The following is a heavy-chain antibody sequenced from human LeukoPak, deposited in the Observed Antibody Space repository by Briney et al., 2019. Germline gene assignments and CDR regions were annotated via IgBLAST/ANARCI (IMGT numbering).Heavy chain of an antibody. CDR2: IYYSGST. V-gene: IGHV4-39*01. CDR3: ARLGYYDFWIDY. Sequence: SSETLSLTCTVSGGSISSSSYYWGWIRQPPGKGLEWIGSIYYSGSTYYNPSPKSRVTISVDTSKNQFSLKLSSVTAADTAVYYCARLGYYDFWIDYWGQGTLVTVSS. J-gene: IGHJ4*02. CDR1: GGSISSSSYY. D-gene: IGHD3-3*01.